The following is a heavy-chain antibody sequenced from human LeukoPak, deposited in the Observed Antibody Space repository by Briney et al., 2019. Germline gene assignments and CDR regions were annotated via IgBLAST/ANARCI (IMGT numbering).Heavy chain of an antibody. V-gene: IGHV1-46*01. Sequence: ASVKVSCKASGYTFTSYYMHWVRQAPGQGLEWMGIINPSGGSTSYAQKFQGRVTMTRDMSTSTVYMELSSLRSEDTAVYYCARGVLLRGTMIVVLRNDAFDIWGQGTMVTVSS. J-gene: IGHJ3*02. D-gene: IGHD3-22*01. CDR1: GYTFTSYY. CDR3: ARGVLLRGTMIVVLRNDAFDI. CDR2: INPSGGST.